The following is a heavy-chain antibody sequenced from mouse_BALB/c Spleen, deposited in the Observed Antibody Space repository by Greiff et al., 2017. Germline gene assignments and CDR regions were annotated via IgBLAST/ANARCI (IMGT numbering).Heavy chain of an antibody. Sequence: DVKLVESGGGLVQPGGSLRLSCATSGFTFTDYYMSWVRQPPGKALEWLGFIRNKANGYTTEYSASVKGRFTISRDNPQSILYLQMNTLRAEDSATYYCARDNGYGFAYWGQGTLVTVSA. J-gene: IGHJ3*01. D-gene: IGHD1-2*01. CDR2: IRNKANGYTT. CDR1: GFTFTDYY. V-gene: IGHV7-3*02. CDR3: ARDNGYGFAY.